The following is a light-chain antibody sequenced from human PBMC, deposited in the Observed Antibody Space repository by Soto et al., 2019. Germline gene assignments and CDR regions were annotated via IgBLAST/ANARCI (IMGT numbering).Light chain of an antibody. CDR1: QDINNY. J-gene: IGKJ1*01. CDR3: QQFNTSPWT. Sequence: DIQMTQSPSSLSASVGDRVTITCQASQDINNYLNWYQQKPGRAPKLLIYKSSILESGVPSRFSGSGSGTEFTLTISSLQPDDVATYYCQQFNTSPWTLGQGTKVDIK. V-gene: IGKV1-5*03. CDR2: KSS.